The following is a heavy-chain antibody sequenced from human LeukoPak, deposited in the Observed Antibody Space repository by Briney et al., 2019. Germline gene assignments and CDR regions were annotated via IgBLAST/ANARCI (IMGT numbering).Heavy chain of an antibody. Sequence: GGSLRLSCVASGGTFSDYWMTWVRQAPGRGLEWVASKKQDGIEKNYMDSVKGRFTISRDNAKNSLYLQMSSLRAEDTGVYYCVRAGRGFVVVDNYGMDVWGQGTTVTVSS. CDR1: GGTFSDYW. V-gene: IGHV3-7*03. J-gene: IGHJ6*02. D-gene: IGHD2-2*01. CDR2: KKQDGIEK. CDR3: VRAGRGFVVVDNYGMDV.